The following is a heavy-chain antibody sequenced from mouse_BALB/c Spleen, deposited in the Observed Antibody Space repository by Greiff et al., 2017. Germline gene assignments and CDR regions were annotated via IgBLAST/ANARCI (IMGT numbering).Heavy chain of an antibody. CDR1: GFTFSSFG. CDR3: ARLDYGTPFAY. CDR2: ISSGSSTI. V-gene: IGHV5-17*02. D-gene: IGHD2-1*01. Sequence: EVKVVESGGGLVQPGGSRKLSCAASGFTFSSFGMHWVRQAPEKGLEWVAYISSGSSTIYYADTVKGRFTISRDNPKNTLFLQMTSLRSEDTAMYYCARLDYGTPFAYWGQGTLVTVSA. J-gene: IGHJ3*01.